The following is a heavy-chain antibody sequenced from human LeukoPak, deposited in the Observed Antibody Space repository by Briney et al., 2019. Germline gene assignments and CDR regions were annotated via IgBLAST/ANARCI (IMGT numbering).Heavy chain of an antibody. J-gene: IGHJ4*02. CDR1: GFTFSSYG. CDR3: AKDMSGWYFGGSFDY. CDR2: ISYDGSNK. Sequence: GGSLRLSCAASGFTFSSYGMHWVRQAPGKGLEWVAVISYDGSNKYYADSVKGRFTISRDNSKNTLYLQMISLRAEDMALYYCAKDMSGWYFGGSFDYWGQGTPVTVSS. D-gene: IGHD6-19*01. V-gene: IGHV3-30*18.